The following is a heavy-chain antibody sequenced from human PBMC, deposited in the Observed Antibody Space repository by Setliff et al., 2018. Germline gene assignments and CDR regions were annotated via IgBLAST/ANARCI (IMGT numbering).Heavy chain of an antibody. J-gene: IGHJ4*02. V-gene: IGHV4-61*01. CDR1: GGSISGTSTETYL. Sequence: ETLSLICTVSGGSISGTSTETYLWSWIRQPPGKGLEFIGYVFFNGAAKYDPSLKSRVAISVDTSKEQFSLKLSSVTAADTAVYFCARGGTYRYFDYWGQGAQVTVSS. CDR3: ARGGTYRYFDY. D-gene: IGHD3-16*02. CDR2: VFFNGAA.